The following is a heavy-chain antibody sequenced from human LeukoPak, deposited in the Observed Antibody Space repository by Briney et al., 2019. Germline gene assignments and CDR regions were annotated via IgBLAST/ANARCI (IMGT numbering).Heavy chain of an antibody. V-gene: IGHV3-74*01. CDR3: ARDRTLDY. J-gene: IGHJ4*02. CDR2: INGDRSST. CDR1: GLTFSSYA. Sequence: GGSLRLSCAASGLTFSSYAMSWVRQAPGKGLVWVSLINGDRSSTTYADSVGGRFTISIDSAKGTLYLQMNSLRAEDTAVYYCARDRTLDYWGRGTLVTVSS.